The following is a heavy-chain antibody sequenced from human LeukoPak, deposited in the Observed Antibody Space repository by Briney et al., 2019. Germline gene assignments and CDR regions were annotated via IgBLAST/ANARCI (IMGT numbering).Heavy chain of an antibody. Sequence: GGSLRLSCAASGFTVSSYAMSWVRQAPGKGLEWVSTLDNGGGVTYYADSVKGRFTISRENSKNTLSLQMDSPRAEDTAVYYCAKCGSGWSHFDYSGQGTLVTVSS. CDR3: AKCGSGWSHFDY. V-gene: IGHV3-23*01. D-gene: IGHD6-19*01. CDR2: LDNGGGVT. J-gene: IGHJ4*02. CDR1: GFTVSSYA.